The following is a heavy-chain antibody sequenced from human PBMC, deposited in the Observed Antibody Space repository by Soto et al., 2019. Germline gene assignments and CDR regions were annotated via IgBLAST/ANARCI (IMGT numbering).Heavy chain of an antibody. CDR2: VYHSGTT. Sequence: SETLSLTCSVSGVSITGSYWSWIRQPPGKTLEWIGYVYHSGTTTYNPSLKSRVSISVDTSKNQFSLRLTSVIAADTAVYYCARDMPYGAWCLAGCDYLGQGILVTVSS. CDR1: GVSITGSY. CDR3: ARDMPYGAWCLAGCDY. D-gene: IGHD2-8*01. J-gene: IGHJ4*02. V-gene: IGHV4-59*01.